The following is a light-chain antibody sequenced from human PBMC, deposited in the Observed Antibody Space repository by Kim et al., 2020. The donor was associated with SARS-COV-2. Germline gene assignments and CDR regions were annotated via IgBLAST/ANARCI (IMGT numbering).Light chain of an antibody. J-gene: IGKJ5*01. Sequence: VVMTQSPLSLPVTLGQPASISCRSSQILVYSDGNTYLNWFQQRPGQSPRRLIYKVSNRDSGVPDRFSGSGSGTDFTLKISRVEAEDVGVYYCMQGIHPITFGQGTRLEIK. CDR3: MQGIHPIT. CDR2: KVS. V-gene: IGKV2-30*01. CDR1: QILVYSDGNTY.